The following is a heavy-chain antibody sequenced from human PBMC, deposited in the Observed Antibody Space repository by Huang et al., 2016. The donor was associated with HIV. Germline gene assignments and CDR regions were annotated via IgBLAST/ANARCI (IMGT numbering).Heavy chain of an antibody. J-gene: IGHJ5*02. CDR2: INDAVKT. D-gene: IGHD3-22*01. CDR1: GGSFSGFY. V-gene: IGHV4-34*02. CDR3: ARRGYYYDGSGFPGFDP. Sequence: QVQLQLWGAGLLKPSETLSLTCAVYGGSFSGFYWSWIRQAPGKGLDWMGEINDAVKTNVDPALRSRVTMSVNTSKKQFSLQVKSVTFADTAIYYCARRGYYYDGSGFPGFDPWGRGALATVSA.